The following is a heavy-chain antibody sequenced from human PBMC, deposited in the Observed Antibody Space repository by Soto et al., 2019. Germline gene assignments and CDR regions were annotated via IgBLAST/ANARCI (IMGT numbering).Heavy chain of an antibody. CDR2: INAGNGNT. D-gene: IGHD2-2*01. CDR1: GYTFTSYA. V-gene: IGHV1-3*01. CDR3: ARGRSGQLLFLLDC. Sequence: QVQLVQSGAEVKKPGASVKVSCKASGYTFTSYAMHWVRQAPGQRLEWMGWINAGNGNTKYSQKFQGRVTITRDTSASTAYMELRTVRSEDRAVYYCARGRSGQLLFLLDCWGQGTLVTVSS. J-gene: IGHJ4*02.